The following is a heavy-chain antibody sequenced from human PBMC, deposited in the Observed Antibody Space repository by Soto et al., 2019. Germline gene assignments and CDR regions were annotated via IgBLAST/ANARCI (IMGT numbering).Heavy chain of an antibody. CDR2: INAGNGKT. V-gene: IGHV1-3*05. CDR1: GYTFTSYA. D-gene: IGHD2-21*01. J-gene: IGHJ4*02. CDR3: ARSIVVVSALDY. Sequence: QVQLVQSGAEEKKPGASVKVSRKVSGYTFTSYAIHWVRQAPGQRIEWMGWINAGNGKTKYSQKFKGRVTITRDTSANTAYMELSSLRSEDTAVYYCARSIVVVSALDYWGRGTLVSVSS.